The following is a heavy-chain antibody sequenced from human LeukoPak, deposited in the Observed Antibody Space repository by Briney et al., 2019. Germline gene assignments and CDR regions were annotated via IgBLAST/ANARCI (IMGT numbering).Heavy chain of an antibody. CDR1: GGSFSGYY. Sequence: SETLSLTCAVYGGSFSGYYWSWIRQPPGKGLEWIGEINHSGSTNYNPSLKSRVTISVDTSKNQFSLKLSSVTAADTAVYYCASSPYSSSWYGIDYWGQGTLVTVSS. CDR3: ASSPYSSSWYGIDY. V-gene: IGHV4-34*01. CDR2: INHSGST. J-gene: IGHJ4*02. D-gene: IGHD6-13*01.